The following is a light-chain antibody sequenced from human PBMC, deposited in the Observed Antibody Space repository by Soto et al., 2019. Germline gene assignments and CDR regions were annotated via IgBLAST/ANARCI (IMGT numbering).Light chain of an antibody. V-gene: IGKV3-20*01. Sequence: EIVLTQSPGTLSLSPGERATLSCRASQSVSSTYLAWYQQKPGQAPRLLIYGASSRATGIPDRFSGSGSGTDFTLTIGRLEPEDFAVYYCQQYDSSRLFGGGTKVEIK. CDR1: QSVSSTY. J-gene: IGKJ4*01. CDR2: GAS. CDR3: QQYDSSRL.